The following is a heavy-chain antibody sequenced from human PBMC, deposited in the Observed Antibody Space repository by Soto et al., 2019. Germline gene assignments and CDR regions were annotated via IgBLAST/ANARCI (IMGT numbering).Heavy chain of an antibody. D-gene: IGHD3-3*01. CDR1: GGSISSYY. V-gene: IGHV4-59*08. CDR3: ARRNGSGYYDRNWFDP. Sequence: SETLSLTCTVSGGSISSYYWSWIRQPPGKGLEWIGYIYYSGSTNYNPSLKSRVTISVDTSKNQFSLKLSSVTAADTAVYYCARRNGSGYYDRNWFDPWGQGTLVTVSS. CDR2: IYYSGST. J-gene: IGHJ5*02.